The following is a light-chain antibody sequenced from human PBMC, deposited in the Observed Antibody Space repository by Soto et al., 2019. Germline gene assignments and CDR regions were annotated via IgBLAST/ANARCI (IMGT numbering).Light chain of an antibody. Sequence: DIRMTQSPSSLSASVGDRVTITCQASQDISNYLNWYQHKPGKAPKLLIYDASNLETGVPSRFSGSGSGTDFTFTISNLQDDDIAAYYCHQYDNLQLTFGGGTKVEIK. CDR3: HQYDNLQLT. CDR1: QDISNY. J-gene: IGKJ4*01. CDR2: DAS. V-gene: IGKV1-33*01.